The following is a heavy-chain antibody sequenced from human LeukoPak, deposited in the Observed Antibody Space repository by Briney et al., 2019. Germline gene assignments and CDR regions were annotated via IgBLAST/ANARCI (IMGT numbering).Heavy chain of an antibody. CDR3: AKDTGGSCYSAIAY. V-gene: IGHV3-23*01. Sequence: PGGSLRLSCTASGFTFSNYAMSWVRQAPGKGLEWVSTISGSDGSTYYADSVKGRFTISRDNSKNTLHLQMNSLRAEDTALYYCAKDTGGSCYSAIAYWGQGALVTVST. D-gene: IGHD2-15*01. CDR1: GFTFSNYA. J-gene: IGHJ4*02. CDR2: ISGSDGST.